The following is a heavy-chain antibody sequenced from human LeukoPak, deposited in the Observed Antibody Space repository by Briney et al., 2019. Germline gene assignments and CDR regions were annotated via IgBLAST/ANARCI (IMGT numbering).Heavy chain of an antibody. J-gene: IGHJ4*02. V-gene: IGHV1-18*01. D-gene: IGHD6-6*01. CDR1: TYTFTRYG. Sequence: ASVKVSCKASTYTFTRYGISWVRQAPGQGLEWMGWISGYNGNTNYAQKFLGRVSMTADTATSTAYMELRSLTSDDTAMYYCARVPLYSSSHFDYWGQGTLVTVSS. CDR2: ISGYNGNT. CDR3: ARVPLYSSSHFDY.